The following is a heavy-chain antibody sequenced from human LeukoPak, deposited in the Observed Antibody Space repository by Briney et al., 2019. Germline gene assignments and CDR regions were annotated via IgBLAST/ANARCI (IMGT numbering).Heavy chain of an antibody. J-gene: IGHJ4*02. D-gene: IGHD3-3*01. Sequence: SETLSLTCAVYGGSFSGYYWSWIRQPPGKGLEWIGEINHSGSTNYNPSLKSRVTISVDTSKNQFSLKLSSVTAADTAVYYCARALQDFWSGYLFDYWGQGTLVTVSS. CDR3: ARALQDFWSGYLFDY. V-gene: IGHV4-34*01. CDR2: INHSGST. CDR1: GGSFSGYY.